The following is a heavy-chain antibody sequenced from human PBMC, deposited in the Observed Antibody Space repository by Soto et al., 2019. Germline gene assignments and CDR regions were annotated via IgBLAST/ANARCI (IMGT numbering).Heavy chain of an antibody. CDR3: SRWDVDIVATTQYYYGMDV. V-gene: IGHV4-39*01. CDR2: IYYSGST. J-gene: IGHJ6*02. D-gene: IGHD5-12*01. Sequence: SETLSLTCTVSGGSISSSSYYWGWIRQPPGKGLEWIGSIYYSGSTYYNPSLKSRVTISVDTSKNQFSLKLSSVTAADTAVYYCSRWDVDIVATTQYYYGMDVWGQGTTVTVSS. CDR1: GGSISSSSYY.